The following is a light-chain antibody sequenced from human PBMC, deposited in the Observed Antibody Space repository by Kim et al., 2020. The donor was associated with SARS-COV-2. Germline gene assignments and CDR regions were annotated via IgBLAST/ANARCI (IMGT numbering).Light chain of an antibody. CDR3: QQFSFWPTTWT. CDR2: GAS. J-gene: IGKJ1*01. Sequence: SPGESATLSCKASCNVNANLVWLQQQPGQTPRLLIYGASIRATSVPTRFSGSGSGTNFTLTKNSLQSEDFAVYFCQQFSFWPTTWTFGKGTKL. CDR1: CNVNAN. V-gene: IGKV3-15*01.